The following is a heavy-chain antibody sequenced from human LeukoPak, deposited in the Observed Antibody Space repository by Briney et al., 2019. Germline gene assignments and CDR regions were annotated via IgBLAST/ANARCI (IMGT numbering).Heavy chain of an antibody. D-gene: IGHD3-22*01. V-gene: IGHV4-38-2*02. CDR3: ARQIESGYYPIYFDY. J-gene: IGHJ4*02. CDR1: GYSISSGYY. CDR2: IYHSGST. Sequence: SETLSLTCTVSGYSISSGYYWGWIRQPPGKGQEWIGSIYHSGSTYYNPSLKSRVTISVDTSKNQFSLKLSSVTAADTAVYYCARQIESGYYPIYFDYWGQGTLVTVSS.